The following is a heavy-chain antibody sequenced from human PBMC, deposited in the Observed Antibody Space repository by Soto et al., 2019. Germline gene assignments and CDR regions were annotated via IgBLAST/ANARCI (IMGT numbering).Heavy chain of an antibody. Sequence: EVQLVESGGGLVQPGGSLRLSCAASGFTFSSYEMNWVRQAPGKGLEWLSYIGSSGSGGSTYYADSVKGRFTISRDNSKNTLYLQRNSLRAEDTAVYYCAKPLRWGIAVADPPDYWGQGTLVTVSS. J-gene: IGHJ4*02. CDR1: GFTFSSYE. CDR3: AKPLRWGIAVADPPDY. V-gene: IGHV3-23*04. CDR2: IGSSGSGGST. D-gene: IGHD6-19*01.